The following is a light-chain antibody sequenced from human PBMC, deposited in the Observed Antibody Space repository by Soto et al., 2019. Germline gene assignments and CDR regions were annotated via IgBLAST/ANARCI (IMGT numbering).Light chain of an antibody. J-gene: IGKJ1*01. V-gene: IGKV3-20*01. CDR1: QSVSSSY. Sequence: IVLTHSPGTLSLSPGERATLSCRASQSVSSSYFAWYQQRFGQAPRLLIYGASSRATGIPDRFSGSGSGTDFTLTISRLESEDFAVYYCQQYGSSSWTFGQGTKVDIK. CDR3: QQYGSSSWT. CDR2: GAS.